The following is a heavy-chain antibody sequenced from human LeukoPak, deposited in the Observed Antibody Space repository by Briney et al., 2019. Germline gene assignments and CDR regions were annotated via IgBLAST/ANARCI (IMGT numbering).Heavy chain of an antibody. Sequence: PGGSLRLSCAASGFIFDNYAMSWARQAPGKGLEWVSGISGSGGSTYYADSVKGRFTISRDNSKKTLFLQMNSLKTEDTAVYYCTTGGPTADYWGQGTLVTVSS. CDR1: GFIFDNYA. CDR3: TTGGPTADY. J-gene: IGHJ4*02. V-gene: IGHV3-23*01. CDR2: ISGSGGST.